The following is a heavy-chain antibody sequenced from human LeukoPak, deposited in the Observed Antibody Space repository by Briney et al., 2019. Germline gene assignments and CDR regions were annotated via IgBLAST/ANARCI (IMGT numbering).Heavy chain of an antibody. Sequence: SETLSLTCAVSGGSISSSNWWSWVRQPPGKGLEWIGEIYHSGSTNYNPSLKSRVTISVDKSKNQFSLKLSSVTAADTAVYYCARGYGSGSSWFDPWGQGTLVTVSS. J-gene: IGHJ5*02. V-gene: IGHV4-4*02. D-gene: IGHD3-10*01. CDR3: ARGYGSGSSWFDP. CDR2: IYHSGST. CDR1: GGSISSSNW.